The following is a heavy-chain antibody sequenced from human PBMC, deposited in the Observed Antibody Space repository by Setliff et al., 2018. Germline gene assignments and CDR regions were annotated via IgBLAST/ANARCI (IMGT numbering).Heavy chain of an antibody. CDR3: ARRRYFDRYYYYGMDV. CDR1: GYSISSGYI. D-gene: IGHD3-9*01. CDR2: IGHTGSI. J-gene: IGHJ6*02. Sequence: SETLSLTCTVSGYSISSGYIWGWIRQPPGKGLEWVGNIGHTGSINYNPSLKSRLTISRDTSKNQVSLKLSSVTAADTAVYYCARRRYFDRYYYYGMDVWGQGTTVTVSS. V-gene: IGHV4-38-2*02.